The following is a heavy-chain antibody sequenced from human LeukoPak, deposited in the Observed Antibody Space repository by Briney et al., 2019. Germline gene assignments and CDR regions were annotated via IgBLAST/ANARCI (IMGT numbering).Heavy chain of an antibody. CDR1: GGSISSYY. CDR3: ARDQGYNAFDI. D-gene: IGHD5-24*01. CDR2: IYYSGST. Sequence: SETLSLTCTVSGGSISSYYWGWIRQPPGKGLEWIGYIYYSGSTSYNPSLKSRVTISVDTSKNQFSLRLSSVTAADTAVYYCARDQGYNAFDIWGQGTMVTVSS. J-gene: IGHJ3*02. V-gene: IGHV4-59*01.